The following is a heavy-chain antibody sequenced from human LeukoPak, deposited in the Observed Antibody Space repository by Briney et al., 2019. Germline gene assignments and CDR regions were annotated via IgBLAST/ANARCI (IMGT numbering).Heavy chain of an antibody. V-gene: IGHV3-11*01. CDR2: IKSSGSTI. Sequence: PGGFLLLSCAASGFTFGNSWVHWVRPAPGKGLEWVSYIKSSGSTIYYADSVKGRFTISRDNAKDSLYLEMNSLRAEDTAVYYCASSHSWGQGTLVTVSS. CDR1: GFTFGNSW. J-gene: IGHJ4*02. CDR3: ASSHS.